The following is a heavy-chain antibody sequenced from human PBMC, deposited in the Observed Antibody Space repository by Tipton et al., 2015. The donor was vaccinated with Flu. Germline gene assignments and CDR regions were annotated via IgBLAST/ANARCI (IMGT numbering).Heavy chain of an antibody. D-gene: IGHD3-10*01. CDR1: GSTVIAKS. V-gene: IGHV1-24*01. J-gene: IGHJ4*01. CDR2: VDPEDGET. Sequence: QVQLVQSGAEVKKSGASVKVSCKVSGSTVIAKSMHWVRQAPGKGLEWMGGVDPEDGETVYARRFQGRVTLTEDTSTHTAYMELTSLTSDDTAVYYCARGGSHWFRELFGYYFDIWGQGTLVTVSS. CDR3: ARGGSHWFRELFGYYFDI.